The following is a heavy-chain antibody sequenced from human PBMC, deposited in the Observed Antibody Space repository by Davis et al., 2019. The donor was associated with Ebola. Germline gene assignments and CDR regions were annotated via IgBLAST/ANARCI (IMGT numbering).Heavy chain of an antibody. D-gene: IGHD3-3*01. CDR3: ARDFSIFGVVSYYYGMDV. J-gene: IGHJ6*04. CDR1: GFNFSLYG. CDR2: VSFNGDNT. Sequence: GGSLRLSCVASGFNFSLYGMHWVRQAPGKGLEWVAVVSFNGDNTYYADSVKGRFTISRDNSKSMLYLQMNSLTMEDTAVYYCARDFSIFGVVSYYYGMDVWGKGTTVTVSS. V-gene: IGHV3-30*03.